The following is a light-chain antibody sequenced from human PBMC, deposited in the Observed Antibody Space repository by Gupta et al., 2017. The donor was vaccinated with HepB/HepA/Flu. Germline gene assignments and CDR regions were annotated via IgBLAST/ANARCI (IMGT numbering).Light chain of an antibody. CDR1: SSDVGGYNY. V-gene: IGLV2-11*01. J-gene: IGLJ3*02. Sequence: QSALTQPRPVSVSPGQSVPISCTGTSSDVGGYNYVSWYQQHPGKAPKLMIYDVSKRPSGVPDRFSGSKSGNTASLTISGLQAEDEADYYCCSYAGSYTWVFGGGTKLTVL. CDR2: DVS. CDR3: CSYAGSYTWV.